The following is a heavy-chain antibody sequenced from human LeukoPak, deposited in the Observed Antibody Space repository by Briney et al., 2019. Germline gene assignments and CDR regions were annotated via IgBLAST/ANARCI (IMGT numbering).Heavy chain of an antibody. CDR1: GGSISSYY. J-gene: IGHJ4*02. V-gene: IGHV4-4*07. CDR3: ARVGRYSSSWYFDY. CDR2: IYTSGST. D-gene: IGHD6-13*01. Sequence: SQTLSLTCTVSGGSISSYYWSWIRQPAGKGLEWIGRIYTSGSTNYNPSLKSRVTMSVDTSKNQFSLKLSSVTAADTAVYYCARVGRYSSSWYFDYWGQGTLVTVSS.